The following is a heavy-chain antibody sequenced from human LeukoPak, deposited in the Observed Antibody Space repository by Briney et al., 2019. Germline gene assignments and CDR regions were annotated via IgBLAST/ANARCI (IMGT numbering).Heavy chain of an antibody. Sequence: KPSETLSLTCTVSGGSINNYYWSWIRQPPGQGLQWIGYVYYTGRTSYNPSLESRVSMSIDASKSAFSLKLSSVIAADTAVYYCVISSSFYTYDYWGQGTLVTVSS. D-gene: IGHD3-22*01. CDR2: VYYTGRT. V-gene: IGHV4-59*08. J-gene: IGHJ4*02. CDR3: VISSSFYTYDY. CDR1: GGSINNYY.